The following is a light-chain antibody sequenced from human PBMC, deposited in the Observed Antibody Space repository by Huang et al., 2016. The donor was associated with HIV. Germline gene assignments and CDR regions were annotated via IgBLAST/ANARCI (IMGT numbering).Light chain of an antibody. CDR2: AAS. CDR1: QGISNS. V-gene: IGKV1-NL1*01. J-gene: IGKJ5*01. CDR3: QQYYSTPPIT. Sequence: DIQMTQSPSSLSASVGDRVTITCRASQGISNSLAWYQQKPGKDPKLLLYAASRLKSGVPSRFSGSGAGTDYTRTISSLQPEDCATYYCQQYYSTPPITFGQGTRLEIK.